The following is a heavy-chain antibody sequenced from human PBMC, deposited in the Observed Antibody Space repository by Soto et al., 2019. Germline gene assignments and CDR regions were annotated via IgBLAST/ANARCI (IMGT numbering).Heavy chain of an antibody. J-gene: IGHJ4*02. CDR2: ISGGGSNT. CDR3: AQADSSGWYAWDY. V-gene: IGHV3-23*01. CDR1: GFIFSNYA. D-gene: IGHD6-19*01. Sequence: EVQLLESGGGLVQPGGSLRLSCAASGFIFSNYAMRWVRQAPGKGLEWVSAISGGGSNTYYADSVKGRFTISRDNSKNTLYLQMNSLRADDTAVYYCAQADSSGWYAWDYWGQGTLVTVSS.